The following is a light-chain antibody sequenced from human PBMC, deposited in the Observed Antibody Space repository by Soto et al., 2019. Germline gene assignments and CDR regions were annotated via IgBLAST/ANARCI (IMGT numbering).Light chain of an antibody. CDR2: AAS. CDR1: QSISSY. Sequence: DIQMTQSPSSLSASVGDRVTITCRASQSISSYLNWYQQKPGKAPKLLIYAASSLQSRVPSRFSGSGSGTDFTLSISSLQPEDFATYYCQQSYSTPRTFGQGTMLEIK. J-gene: IGKJ2*02. V-gene: IGKV1-39*01. CDR3: QQSYSTPRT.